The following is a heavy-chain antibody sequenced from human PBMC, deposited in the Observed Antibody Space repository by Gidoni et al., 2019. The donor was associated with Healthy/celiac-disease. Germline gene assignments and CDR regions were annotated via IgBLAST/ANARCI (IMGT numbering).Heavy chain of an antibody. V-gene: IGHV3-15*01. CDR3: TTEADIVVLNYYMDV. CDR1: GFTFSNAW. Sequence: EVQLVESGGGLVKPGGSLRLSCAASGFTFSNAWMRWVRQAPGKGLEWVGLIKIKTDGGTTDYAAPVKCRFTISRDDSKNTLYLQMNSLKTEDTAVYYCTTEADIVVLNYYMDVWGKGTTVTVSS. J-gene: IGHJ6*03. CDR2: IKIKTDGGTT. D-gene: IGHD2-2*01.